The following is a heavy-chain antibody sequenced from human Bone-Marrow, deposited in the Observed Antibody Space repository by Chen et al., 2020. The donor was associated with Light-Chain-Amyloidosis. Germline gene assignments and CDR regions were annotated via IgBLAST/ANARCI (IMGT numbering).Heavy chain of an antibody. D-gene: IGHD6-13*01. Sequence: EVQLVEFGGDFVQPGRSLRLSCTGSGFTFGDYAVSWLRQAPGKGLEWVGFIRRKSYGGTTEYAASVKGRFTISRDDSISTAYLQMNSLRTDDTAVYSCTSGAAADKYYYGLDVRGQGTTVTVSS. CDR2: IRRKSYGGTT. CDR1: GFTFGDYA. V-gene: IGHV3-49*03. J-gene: IGHJ6*02. CDR3: TSGAAADKYYYGLDV.